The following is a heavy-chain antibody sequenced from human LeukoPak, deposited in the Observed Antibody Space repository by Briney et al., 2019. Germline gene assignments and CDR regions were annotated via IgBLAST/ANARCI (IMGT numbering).Heavy chain of an antibody. CDR1: GHTFTGYY. D-gene: IGHD5-18*01. V-gene: IGHV1-2*02. Sequence: GASVRVSCKASGHTFTGYYMHWVRQAPGQGLEWMGWINANSGGTNYAQKFQGRVTMTRDTSISTAYLELSSLTSDDTAVYYCARGQYRYAVDFWGQGTLVTVSS. CDR3: ARGQYRYAVDF. J-gene: IGHJ4*02. CDR2: INANSGGT.